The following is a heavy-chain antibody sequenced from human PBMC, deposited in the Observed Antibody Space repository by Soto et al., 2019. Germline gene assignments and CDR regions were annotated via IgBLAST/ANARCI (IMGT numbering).Heavy chain of an antibody. D-gene: IGHD3-3*01. J-gene: IGHJ4*02. V-gene: IGHV4-39*02. CDR3: AKDRVRYYDFWSGYFH. CDR2: IYYSGST. CDR1: GGSISSSSYY. Sequence: PSETLSLTCTVSGGSISSSSYYWGWIRQPPGKGLEWIGSIYYSGSTYYNPSLKSRVTISRDNSKNTLYLQMNSLRAEDTAVYYCAKDRVRYYDFWSGYFHWGQGTLVTSPQ.